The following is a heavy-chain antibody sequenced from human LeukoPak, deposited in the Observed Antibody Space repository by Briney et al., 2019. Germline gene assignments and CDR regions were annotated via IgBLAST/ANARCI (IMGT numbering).Heavy chain of an antibody. D-gene: IGHD4-17*01. CDR3: ARGIESYGDYGY. CDR1: GGSISSYY. Sequence: SETLSLTCTVSGGSISSYYWSWIRQPPGKGLEWVGYVSYSGSTNCNPSLRSRVTISVDTSKNQFSLKLNSVTAADTAVYYCARGIESYGDYGYWGQGTLVTVSS. V-gene: IGHV4-59*01. CDR2: VSYSGST. J-gene: IGHJ4*02.